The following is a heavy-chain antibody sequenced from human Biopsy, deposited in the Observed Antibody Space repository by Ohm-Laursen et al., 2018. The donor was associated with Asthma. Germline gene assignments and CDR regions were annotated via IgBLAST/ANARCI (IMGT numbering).Heavy chain of an antibody. D-gene: IGHD3-3*02. CDR3: ARTFHFWSPYHAEHYQL. J-gene: IGHJ1*01. Sequence: SLRLSCTASGFTFSNYGMHRVRQAPGKGLEWVANIKHDGTEKNHVDSLKGRFTISRDNAKNSLYLQMNSLRAEDTAVYYCARTFHFWSPYHAEHYQLWGQGTLVTVSS. CDR2: IKHDGTEK. CDR1: GFTFSNYG. V-gene: IGHV3-7*01.